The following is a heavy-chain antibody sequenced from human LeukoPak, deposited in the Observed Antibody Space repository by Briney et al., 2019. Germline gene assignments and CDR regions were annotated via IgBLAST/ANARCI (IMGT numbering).Heavy chain of an antibody. CDR3: AKDHSGIYPYYMDV. V-gene: IGHV3-30*18. Sequence: GGSLRLSCAASGFTFSSYGMHWVRQAPGKGLEWVAVISYDGSNKYYADSVKGRFTISRDNSKNTLYLQMKSLRADDTAVYYCAKDHSGIYPYYMDVWGKGTTVTISS. CDR2: ISYDGSNK. J-gene: IGHJ6*03. D-gene: IGHD3-10*01. CDR1: GFTFSSYG.